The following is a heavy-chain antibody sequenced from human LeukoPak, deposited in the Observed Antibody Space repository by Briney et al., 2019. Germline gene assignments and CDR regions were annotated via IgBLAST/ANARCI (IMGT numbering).Heavy chain of an antibody. V-gene: IGHV4-59*02. CDR2: IYYSGST. D-gene: IGHD4-23*01. CDR1: GGSVSGDY. Sequence: PSETLSLTCTVSGGSVSGDYYNWIRQPPGTGLEWIGYIYYSGSTNYNPSLKSRVTIALDTSKNQFSLKLSSVTTADTAVYYCARSVVTLYWYFDLWGRGTLVTVSS. CDR3: ARSVVTLYWYFDL. J-gene: IGHJ2*01.